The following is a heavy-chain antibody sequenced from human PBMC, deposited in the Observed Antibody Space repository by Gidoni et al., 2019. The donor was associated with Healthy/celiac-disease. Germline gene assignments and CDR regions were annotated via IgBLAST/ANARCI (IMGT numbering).Heavy chain of an antibody. Sequence: QVQLQESGPGLVKPSETLSLTCTVSGGSIRSYYWSWLRQPPGKGLEWIGYIYSSGSTNYNPSLKSRVTISVDTSKNQFSLKLSSVTAADTAVYYCARGGRFDWFTRENYYYMDVWGKGTTVTVSS. V-gene: IGHV4-59*01. CDR3: ARGGRFDWFTRENYYYMDV. CDR2: IYSSGST. J-gene: IGHJ6*03. D-gene: IGHD3-9*01. CDR1: GGSIRSYY.